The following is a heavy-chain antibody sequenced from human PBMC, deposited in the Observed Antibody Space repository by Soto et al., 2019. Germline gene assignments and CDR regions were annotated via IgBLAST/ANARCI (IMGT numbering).Heavy chain of an antibody. Sequence: EVQLVESGGGLVQPGRSLRLSCAASGFTFDDYAMHWVRQAPGKGLEWVSGISWNSGSIGYADSVKGRFTSSRDNAKKSLYLQMISLRAEDTALYYCAKDTRDGDYPGSSWFDPWGQGTLVTVSS. CDR1: GFTFDDYA. CDR3: AKDTRDGDYPGSSWFDP. CDR2: ISWNSGSI. V-gene: IGHV3-9*01. J-gene: IGHJ5*02. D-gene: IGHD4-17*01.